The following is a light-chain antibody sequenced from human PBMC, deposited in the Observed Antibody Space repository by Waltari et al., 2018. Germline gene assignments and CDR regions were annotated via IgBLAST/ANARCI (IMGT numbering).Light chain of an antibody. CDR3: QQYNSYSPRDT. CDR2: KAS. V-gene: IGKV1-5*03. Sequence: DIQMTQSPSTLSASVGDRVTITCRASQSISSWLAWYQQKPEKAPKLLIYKASSLESGVPSRFSGSGSGTEFTLTISSLQPDDFATYYCQQYNSYSPRDTFGQGTKLEIK. J-gene: IGKJ2*01. CDR1: QSISSW.